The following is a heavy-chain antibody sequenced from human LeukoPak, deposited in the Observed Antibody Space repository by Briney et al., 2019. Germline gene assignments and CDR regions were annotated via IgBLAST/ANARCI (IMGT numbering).Heavy chain of an antibody. V-gene: IGHV4-61*02. CDR1: GGSISSGSYY. J-gene: IGHJ4*02. CDR3: ARDLKYYFDY. Sequence: KPSETLSLTCTVSGGSISSGSYYWSWIRQPAGKGLEWIGRIYTSGSTNYNPSLKSRVTISVDTSKNQFSLKLSSVTAADTAVYYCARDLKYYFDYWGQGTLVTVSS. CDR2: IYTSGST.